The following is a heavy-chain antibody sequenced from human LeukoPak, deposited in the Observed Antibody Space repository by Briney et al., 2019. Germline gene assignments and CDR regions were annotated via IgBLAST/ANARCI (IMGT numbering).Heavy chain of an antibody. Sequence: SETLSLTCTVSGGSISSYYWSWIRQPPGKGLEWIGYIYYSGSTNYNPSLKSRDTISVDTSKHQFSLKLSSVTAADTAVYYCARGNFYDFWSGYYFAYYYYMDVWGKGTTVTVSS. V-gene: IGHV4-59*01. CDR1: GGSISSYY. CDR3: ARGNFYDFWSGYYFAYYYYMDV. CDR2: IYYSGST. D-gene: IGHD3-3*01. J-gene: IGHJ6*03.